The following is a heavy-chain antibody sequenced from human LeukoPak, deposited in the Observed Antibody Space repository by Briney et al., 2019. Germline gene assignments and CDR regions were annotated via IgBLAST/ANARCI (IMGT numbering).Heavy chain of an antibody. V-gene: IGHV4-30-4*02. J-gene: IGHJ4*02. D-gene: IGHD3-22*01. CDR2: IYDSGLT. Sequence: SETLSLTCTVSGGSLTSGDYYWNWIRQTPGKGLEWIGYIYDSGLTYFNPSLGSRLSMSVETSSNQFSLKLSSVTAADTAVYYCARENGDSSVGFDFWGQGTQVTVSS. CDR1: GGSLTSGDYY. CDR3: ARENGDSSVGFDF.